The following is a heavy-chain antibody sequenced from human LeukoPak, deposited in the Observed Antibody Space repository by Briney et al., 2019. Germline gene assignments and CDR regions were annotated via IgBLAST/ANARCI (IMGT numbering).Heavy chain of an antibody. CDR2: ISSSSTYI. Sequence: PGGSLRLSCAASGFIFRNYSMNWVRQAPGKGLEWVSSISSSSTYIPYADSVKGRFTISRDNAKNSLYLQMNRLRAEDTAVYYCARSPPAVPAAAPDDAFDIWGQGTMVTVSS. J-gene: IGHJ3*02. CDR3: ARSPPAVPAAAPDDAFDI. V-gene: IGHV3-21*01. CDR1: GFIFRNYS. D-gene: IGHD2-2*01.